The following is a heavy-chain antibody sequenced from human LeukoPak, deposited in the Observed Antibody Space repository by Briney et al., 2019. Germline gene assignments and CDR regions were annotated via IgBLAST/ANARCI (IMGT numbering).Heavy chain of an antibody. J-gene: IGHJ4*02. CDR2: ISGSGGST. CDR3: AKSLLYYYGSGSYIDY. Sequence: GGSLRLSCAASGFTFSSYGMSWVRQAPGKGLEWVSAISGSGGSTYYADSVKGRFTISRDNSKNTLYLQMNSLRAEDTAVYYCAKSLLYYYGSGSYIDYWGQGTLVTVSS. D-gene: IGHD3-10*01. V-gene: IGHV3-23*01. CDR1: GFTFSSYG.